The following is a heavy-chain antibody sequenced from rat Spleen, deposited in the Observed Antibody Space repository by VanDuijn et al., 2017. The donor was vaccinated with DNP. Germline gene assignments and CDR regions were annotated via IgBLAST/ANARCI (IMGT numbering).Heavy chain of an antibody. CDR2: ISYSGSS. D-gene: IGHD1-7*01. J-gene: IGHJ2*01. V-gene: IGHV3-1*01. CDR3: ARWTRYFDY. CDR1: GSSIISNY. Sequence: EVQLQESGPGLVKPSQSLSLTCSVTGSSIISNYWGWIRKFPGNKMEYIGHISYSGSSNYNPSLKSRISITRDTSKNHFFLHLNSVTTEDTATYYCARWTRYFDYWGQGAMVTVSS.